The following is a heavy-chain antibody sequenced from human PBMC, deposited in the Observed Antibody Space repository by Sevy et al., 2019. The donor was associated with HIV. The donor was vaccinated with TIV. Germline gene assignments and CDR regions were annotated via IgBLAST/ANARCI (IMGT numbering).Heavy chain of an antibody. CDR3: ASDTAGIGMDV. J-gene: IGHJ6*02. CDR2: IKQDGGDK. V-gene: IGHV3-7*01. D-gene: IGHD6-13*01. Sequence: GGSLRLSCAASGFTFSSHWMSWVRQAPGKGLEWVANIKQDGGDKYYVDSVKGRFTISRDNGKNSLSLQMNSLRAEDTAVYYCASDTAGIGMDVWGQGTTVTVSS. CDR1: GFTFSSHW.